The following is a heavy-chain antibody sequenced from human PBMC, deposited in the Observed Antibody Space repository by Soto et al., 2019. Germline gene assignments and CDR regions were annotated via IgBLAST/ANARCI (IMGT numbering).Heavy chain of an antibody. J-gene: IGHJ6*02. CDR3: ARELCSGGSCYPGGYYYYGMDV. CDR1: GGTFSSYA. Sequence: QVQLVQSGAEVKKPGSSVNVSCKASGGTFSSYAISWVRQAPGQGLEWMGGIIPIFGTANYAQKFQGRVTITADKSTSTAYMELSSLRSEDTAVYYCARELCSGGSCYPGGYYYYGMDVWGQGTTVTVSS. D-gene: IGHD2-15*01. CDR2: IIPIFGTA. V-gene: IGHV1-69*06.